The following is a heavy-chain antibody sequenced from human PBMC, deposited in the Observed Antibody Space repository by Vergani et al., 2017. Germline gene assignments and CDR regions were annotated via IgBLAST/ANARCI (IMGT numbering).Heavy chain of an antibody. CDR2: IYTSGST. D-gene: IGHD3-10*01. CDR3: ARTTYYYGSGSYYHYYGMDV. CDR1: GGSISSYY. V-gene: IGHV4-4*07. J-gene: IGHJ6*02. Sequence: QVQLQESGPGLVKPSETLSLTCTVSGGSISSYYWSWIRQPAGKGLEWIGRIYTSGSTNYNPSLKSRVTMSVDTSKNQFSMKLSSVTAADTAVYYCARTTYYYGSGSYYHYYGMDVWGQGTTVTVSS.